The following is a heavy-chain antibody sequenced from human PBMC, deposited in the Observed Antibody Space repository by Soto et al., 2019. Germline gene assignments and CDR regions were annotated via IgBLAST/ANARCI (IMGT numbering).Heavy chain of an antibody. J-gene: IGHJ4*02. CDR3: ARDLAAGDH. Sequence: QVQLVQSGAEVKKPGASVKVSCRTSGYTFTHYYIHWVRQAPGQGLEWLAIITPASGSTNYAQDFQGRVTLTMDTSTTTVYMELSGLRDEDTAIFYCARDLAAGDHWGQGTLVTVSS. V-gene: IGHV1-46*01. CDR2: ITPASGST. D-gene: IGHD6-13*01. CDR1: GYTFTHYY.